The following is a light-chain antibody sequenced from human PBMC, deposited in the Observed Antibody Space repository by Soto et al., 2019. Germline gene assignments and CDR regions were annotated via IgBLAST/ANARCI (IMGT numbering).Light chain of an antibody. V-gene: IGLV2-14*01. CDR2: EVS. CDR1: SSDVGSYNT. J-gene: IGLJ2*01. Sequence: QSVLTQPVSVSGSPGQSITISCTGTSSDVGSYNTVSWYQQHPGKVPKLMIYEVSNRPSGVSNRFSASKSGNTASLTISGLQAEDEADYYCSSETSSKTLLFGGGTSSPS. CDR3: SSETSSKTLL.